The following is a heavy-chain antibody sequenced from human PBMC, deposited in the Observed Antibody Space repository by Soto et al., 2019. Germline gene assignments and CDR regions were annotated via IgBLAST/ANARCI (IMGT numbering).Heavy chain of an antibody. V-gene: IGHV3-30-3*01. CDR3: ARDDAYSSGWYWFDP. CDR2: MSYDGSNK. Sequence: GGSLRLSCAASGFTFSNYAMHWVRQAPGKGLEWVAAMSYDGSNKYYAESVKGRFIISRDNSKNTLYLEMNSLRAEDSAVYYCARDDAYSSGWYWFDPWGQGTLVTVSS. CDR1: GFTFSNYA. D-gene: IGHD6-19*01. J-gene: IGHJ5*02.